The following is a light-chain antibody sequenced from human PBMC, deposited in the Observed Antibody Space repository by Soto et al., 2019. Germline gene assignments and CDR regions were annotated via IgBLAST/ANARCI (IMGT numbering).Light chain of an antibody. CDR3: QQSYSITWT. CDR2: AAS. J-gene: IGKJ1*01. Sequence: DIQMTQSPSSLSASAGDRVTITCRASQGISTYLNWYQQKPGKAPKLLIYAASSLQSGVPSRFSGSGSETDFTLTISSLQPEDFATYSCQQSYSITWTFGQGTK. CDR1: QGISTY. V-gene: IGKV1-39*01.